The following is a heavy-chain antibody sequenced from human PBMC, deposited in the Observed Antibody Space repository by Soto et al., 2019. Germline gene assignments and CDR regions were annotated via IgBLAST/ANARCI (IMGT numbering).Heavy chain of an antibody. V-gene: IGHV3-23*01. J-gene: IGHJ6*02. CDR2: ISGSGDST. CDR3: AKFYYVDYSYYYDGMDV. D-gene: IGHD4-17*01. CDR1: GFTFSSYA. Sequence: EVQVLESGGGLVQPGGSLRLSCAASGFTFSSYAMSWVRQAPGKGLEWVSAISGSGDSTRYADSVQGRFTISRDTSKHTLYLQMNSLRAEDTAVYYCAKFYYVDYSYYYDGMDVWGQGTTVTVSS.